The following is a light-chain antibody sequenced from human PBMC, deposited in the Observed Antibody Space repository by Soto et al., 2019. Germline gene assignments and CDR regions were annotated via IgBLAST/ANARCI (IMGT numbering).Light chain of an antibody. CDR2: PTS. Sequence: IVMTQSPATLSVSPGERATLSCSASQSVGNNFAWYQQKPGQAPRLLSFPTSTRATGVPGRVSGSGSGTEFNLTISSLKSEDVAVYYCQQYSDGPLTFGGGTKVDIE. J-gene: IGKJ4*01. CDR1: QSVGNN. V-gene: IGKV3-15*01. CDR3: QQYSDGPLT.